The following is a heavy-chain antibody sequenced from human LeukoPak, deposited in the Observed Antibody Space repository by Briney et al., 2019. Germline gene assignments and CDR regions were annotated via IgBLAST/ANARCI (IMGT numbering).Heavy chain of an antibody. CDR3: AKDPDSSGYPYYFGY. Sequence: PGGSLRLSCAASGFTFDDYAMHWVRQAPGKGLEWVSGISWNSGSIGYADSVKGRFTISRDNAKNSLYLQMNSLRAEDTALYYCAKDPDSSGYPYYFGYWGQGTLVTVSS. V-gene: IGHV3-9*01. J-gene: IGHJ4*02. CDR1: GFTFDDYA. D-gene: IGHD3-22*01. CDR2: ISWNSGSI.